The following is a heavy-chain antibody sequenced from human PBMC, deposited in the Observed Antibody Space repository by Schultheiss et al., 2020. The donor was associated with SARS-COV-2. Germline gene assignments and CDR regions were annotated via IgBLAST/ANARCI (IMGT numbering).Heavy chain of an antibody. CDR2: ISYSGGST. V-gene: IGHV3-21*01. Sequence: GGSLRLSCAASGFTFSNAWMNWVRQAPGKGLEWVSAISYSGGSTYYADSVKGRFTISRDNAKKSLYLQMNSLRAEDTAVYYCARDRVVVAATAGVVMEDAFDIWGQGTMVTVS. CDR1: GFTFSNAW. J-gene: IGHJ3*02. D-gene: IGHD2-15*01. CDR3: ARDRVVVAATAGVVMEDAFDI.